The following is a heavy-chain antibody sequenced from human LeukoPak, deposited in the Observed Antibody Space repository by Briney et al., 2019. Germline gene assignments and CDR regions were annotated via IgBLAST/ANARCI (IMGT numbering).Heavy chain of an antibody. Sequence: PGGSLRLSCAASGFTFSSCGMHWVRQAPGKGLEWVAVISYDGSNKYYADSVKGRFTISRDNSKNTLYLQMNSLRAEDTAVYYCAKDLPVGWLQPPLIKRGFDYWGQGTLVTVSS. D-gene: IGHD5-24*01. V-gene: IGHV3-30*18. CDR1: GFTFSSCG. CDR2: ISYDGSNK. J-gene: IGHJ4*02. CDR3: AKDLPVGWLQPPLIKRGFDY.